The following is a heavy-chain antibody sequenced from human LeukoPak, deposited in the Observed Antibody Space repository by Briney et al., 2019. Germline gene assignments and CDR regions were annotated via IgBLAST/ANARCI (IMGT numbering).Heavy chain of an antibody. CDR3: ARHDSSSWPVTY. CDR2: INHSGST. J-gene: IGHJ4*02. Sequence: SETLSLTCAVYGGSFSGYYWSWIRQPPGKGLEWIGEINHSGSTNYNPSLKSRVTISVDTSKNQFSLKMNSVTAADTAVYYCARHDSSSWPVTYWGQGTLVTVSS. D-gene: IGHD6-13*01. V-gene: IGHV4-34*01. CDR1: GGSFSGYY.